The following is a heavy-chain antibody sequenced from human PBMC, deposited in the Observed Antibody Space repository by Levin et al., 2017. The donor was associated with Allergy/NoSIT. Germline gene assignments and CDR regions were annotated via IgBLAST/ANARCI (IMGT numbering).Heavy chain of an antibody. CDR3: ARVRGAVTTFGKAYGMDV. D-gene: IGHD3-16*01. Sequence: GESLKISCKASGYTFTSYGISWVRQAPGQGLEWMGWISAYNGNTNYAQKLQGRVTMTTDTSTSTAYMELMSLRSDDTAVYYCARVRGAVTTFGKAYGMDVWGQGTTVTVSS. V-gene: IGHV1-18*01. CDR2: ISAYNGNT. J-gene: IGHJ6*02. CDR1: GYTFTSYG.